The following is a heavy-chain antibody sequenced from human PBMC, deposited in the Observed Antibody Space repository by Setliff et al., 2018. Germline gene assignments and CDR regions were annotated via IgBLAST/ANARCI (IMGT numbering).Heavy chain of an antibody. CDR1: GINFSSHG. Sequence: PGGSLRLSCGASGINFSSHGMDWVRQAPGKGLEWVAVIWYDGSKKYYADSVKGRFTISRDNSRNTLYLQMGSLRVEDTAVYYCVGDYQLLFWGHGTLVTVSS. J-gene: IGHJ4*01. D-gene: IGHD2-2*01. CDR3: VGDYQLLF. V-gene: IGHV3-33*01. CDR2: IWYDGSKK.